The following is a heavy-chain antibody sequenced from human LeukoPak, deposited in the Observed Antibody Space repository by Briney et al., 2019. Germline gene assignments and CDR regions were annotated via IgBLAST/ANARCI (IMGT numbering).Heavy chain of an antibody. V-gene: IGHV3-30*02. D-gene: IGHD3-22*01. Sequence: GFLRLSCAASGFTFSSYGMHWVRQAPGKGLEWVAFIRYDGSNKYYADSVKGRFTISRDNSKNTLYLQMNSLRAEDTAVYYCAKAKITLIVVANPNSGALDIWGQGTMVTVSS. CDR3: AKAKITLIVVANPNSGALDI. CDR2: IRYDGSNK. CDR1: GFTFSSYG. J-gene: IGHJ3*02.